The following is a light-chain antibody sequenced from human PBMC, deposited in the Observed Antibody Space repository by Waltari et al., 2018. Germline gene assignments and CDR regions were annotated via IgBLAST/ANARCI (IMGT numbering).Light chain of an antibody. J-gene: IGKJ1*01. Sequence: DIQMTQSPSSLSASVGDRVTITCRASQGITNSLAWYQQKPGKAPKLLLSAASRLEGGGPSRFSGSGSGTDYTLTISSLQPEDFATYYCQQYYSTLWTFGQGTKVEIK. V-gene: IGKV1-NL1*01. CDR3: QQYYSTLWT. CDR1: QGITNS. CDR2: AAS.